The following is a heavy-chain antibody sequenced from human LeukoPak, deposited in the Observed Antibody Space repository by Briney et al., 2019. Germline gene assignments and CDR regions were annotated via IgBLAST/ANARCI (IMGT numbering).Heavy chain of an antibody. CDR1: GGTFSSYE. J-gene: IGHJ3*02. V-gene: IGHV1-69*06. CDR2: IIPMFGTA. D-gene: IGHD1-26*01. Sequence: SVKVSCKASGGTFSSYEISWVRQAPGQGLEWMGGIIPMFGTAKYAQKFQGRVTITADKSTSTAYMELSSLRSEDTAVYYCARDGGSYVRDAFDIWGQGTMVTVSS. CDR3: ARDGGSYVRDAFDI.